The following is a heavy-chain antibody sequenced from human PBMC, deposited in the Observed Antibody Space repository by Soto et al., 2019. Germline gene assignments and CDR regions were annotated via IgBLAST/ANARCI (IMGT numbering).Heavy chain of an antibody. Sequence: SVKVSCKASGGTFSSYAISWVRQAPGQGLEWMGGIIPIFGTANYAQKFRGRVTITADESTSTAYMELSSLRSEDTAVYYCARLPEDCSSTSCYLGYWGQGTLVTVSS. J-gene: IGHJ4*02. D-gene: IGHD2-2*01. CDR2: IIPIFGTA. CDR3: ARLPEDCSSTSCYLGY. V-gene: IGHV1-69*13. CDR1: GGTFSSYA.